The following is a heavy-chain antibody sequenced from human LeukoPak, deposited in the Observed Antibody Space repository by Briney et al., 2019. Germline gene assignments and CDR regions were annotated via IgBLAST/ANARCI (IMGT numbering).Heavy chain of an antibody. CDR1: GFTFSRYW. CDR3: ARDAFPYASDS. Sequence: GGSLRLSCAASGFTFSRYWMTWVRQAPGKGLEWVASMNQDGREVHYMDSVKGRFTISRVNAKNSLYLHMNGLRAEDTAVYYCARDAFPYASDSWGQGTLVTVSS. D-gene: IGHD2-2*01. V-gene: IGHV3-7*01. J-gene: IGHJ5*01. CDR2: MNQDGREV.